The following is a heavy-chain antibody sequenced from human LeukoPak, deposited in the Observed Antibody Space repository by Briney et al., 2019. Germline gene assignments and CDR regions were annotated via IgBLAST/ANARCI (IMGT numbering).Heavy chain of an antibody. CDR1: DYTFTNYG. Sequence: ASVKVSCKASDYTFTNYGVSWVRQAPGQGLEWMGWISAYNGKTYYAQKFQGRVTVTTDTSTTTAYMDLGSLRSDDTAVYYCARTNLDCKNGVCYDYWGQGTPVTVSS. D-gene: IGHD2-8*01. V-gene: IGHV1-18*01. J-gene: IGHJ4*02. CDR2: ISAYNGKT. CDR3: ARTNLDCKNGVCYDY.